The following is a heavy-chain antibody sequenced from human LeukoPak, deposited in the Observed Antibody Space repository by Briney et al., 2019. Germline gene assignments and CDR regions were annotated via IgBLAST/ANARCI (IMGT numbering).Heavy chain of an antibody. J-gene: IGHJ3*02. D-gene: IGHD3-16*01. V-gene: IGHV1-69*13. CDR2: IIPIFGTA. Sequence: ASVKVSCKASGGTFSSYAISWVRQAPGQGLEWMGGIIPIFGTANYAQKFQGRVTITADESTSTAYMELSSLRSEDTAVYYCASLQGSWGGLDAFDIWGQGTMVTVSS. CDR3: ASLQGSWGGLDAFDI. CDR1: GGTFSSYA.